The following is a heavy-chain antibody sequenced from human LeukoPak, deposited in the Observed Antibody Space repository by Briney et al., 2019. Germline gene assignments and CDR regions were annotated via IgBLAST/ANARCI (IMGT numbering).Heavy chain of an antibody. CDR3: ARGYSYGAPLGY. V-gene: IGHV4-59*01. CDR2: IYYSGIT. D-gene: IGHD5-18*01. CDR1: GGSISSNY. Sequence: SETLSLTCTVSGGSISSNYWSWIRQPPGKGLEWIGDIYYSGITNYNPSLKSRVTISVDTSTNPFSLQLSSVTAADPAVYYCARGYSYGAPLGYWGQGTLVTVSS. J-gene: IGHJ4*02.